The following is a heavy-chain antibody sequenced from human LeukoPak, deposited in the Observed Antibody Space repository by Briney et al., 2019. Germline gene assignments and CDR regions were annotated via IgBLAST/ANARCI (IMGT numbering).Heavy chain of an antibody. D-gene: IGHD2-21*01. CDR3: ATGGAYCGGDCFPFDI. CDR1: GYSFTSYW. Sequence: GESLKISCKGSGYSFTSYWIGWVRQMPGKGLEWMGIIYPGDSDTRYSPSFQGQVTISADKSISTAYLQWSSLKASDTAMYYCATGGAYCGGDCFPFDIWGQGTMVTVSS. J-gene: IGHJ3*02. CDR2: IYPGDSDT. V-gene: IGHV5-51*01.